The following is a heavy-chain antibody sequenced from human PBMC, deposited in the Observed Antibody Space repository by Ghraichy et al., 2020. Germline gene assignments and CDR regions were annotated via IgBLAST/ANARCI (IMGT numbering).Heavy chain of an antibody. CDR1: GYSITSGYY. CDR2: IYHNGTT. D-gene: IGHD3-22*01. Sequence: SETLSLTCSVSGYSITSGYYWGWIRQPPGEGLEWIASIYHNGTTSCNPSLKRRVTISVDTSENQFSLKLASVSAADTAVYYCARGSPGYYDPTTGAYAGRKKNWFDPWGEGSLVIVSS. J-gene: IGHJ5*02. V-gene: IGHV4-38-2*02. CDR3: ARGSPGYYDPTTGAYAGRKKNWFDP.